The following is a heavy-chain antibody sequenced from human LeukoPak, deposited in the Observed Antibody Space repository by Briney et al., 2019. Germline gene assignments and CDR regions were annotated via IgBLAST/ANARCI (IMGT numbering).Heavy chain of an antibody. CDR2: IRGSGGST. CDR1: GFTFSTYA. Sequence: GGSLRLSCAAAGFTFSTYAMNWVRQAPGKGLEWVSAIRGSGGSTYYAGSVKGRFTISNDNSKNTLYLHMNSLRAEDTAVYYCAKGLKYGVVPDAFDIWGQGTMVTVSS. J-gene: IGHJ3*02. V-gene: IGHV3-23*01. CDR3: AKGLKYGVVPDAFDI. D-gene: IGHD3-3*01.